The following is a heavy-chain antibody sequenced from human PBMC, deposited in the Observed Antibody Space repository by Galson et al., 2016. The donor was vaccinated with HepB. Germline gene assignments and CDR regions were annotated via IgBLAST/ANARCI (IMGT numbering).Heavy chain of an antibody. Sequence: QSGAEVTKPGESLKISCKGSGYSFSNYWIGWVRQMPGRGLEWMGIVYPGDSDTRYSPSFQGHVTIPADKSISTPYRQWSSLKASDTDMYYCARRGYNENGSGLDVWGQGTTVIVSS. J-gene: IGHJ6*02. CDR3: ARRGYNENGSGLDV. D-gene: IGHD1-1*01. V-gene: IGHV5-51*01. CDR2: VYPGDSDT. CDR1: GYSFSNYW.